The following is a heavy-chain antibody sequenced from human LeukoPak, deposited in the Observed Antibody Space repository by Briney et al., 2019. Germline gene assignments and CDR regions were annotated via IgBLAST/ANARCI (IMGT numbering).Heavy chain of an antibody. CDR3: ARHHPLADQ. CDR2: IYTSGST. V-gene: IGHV4-4*07. CDR1: GFSISSYY. Sequence: SETLSLTCTVSGFSISSYYWSWVRQPAGKGLEWIGRIYTSGSTNYNPSLKSRVTISVDKSKNQFSLKLSSVTAADTAVDSCARHHPLADQWGQGTLVTVSS. J-gene: IGHJ4*02.